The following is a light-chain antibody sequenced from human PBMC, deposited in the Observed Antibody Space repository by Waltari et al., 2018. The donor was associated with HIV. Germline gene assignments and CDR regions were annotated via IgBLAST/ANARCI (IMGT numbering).Light chain of an antibody. CDR1: ETILYRSNNKTY. CDR2: WAS. Sequence: DIVMTQSPDSLAVSLGERATINCKSSETILYRSNNKTYLAWYQQKQRQPPKLLISWASSRASGVPDRFSGSGSGAHFTLTISGLQAEDVATYYCQQFYSSPRTFGQGTNVEIK. CDR3: QQFYSSPRT. V-gene: IGKV4-1*01. J-gene: IGKJ1*01.